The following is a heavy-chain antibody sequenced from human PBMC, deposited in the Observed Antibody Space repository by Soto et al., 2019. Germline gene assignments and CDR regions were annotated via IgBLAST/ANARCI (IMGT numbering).Heavy chain of an antibody. CDR2: IWYDGSNK. D-gene: IGHD3-16*02. J-gene: IGHJ4*02. CDR3: ARALGLPDY. CDR1: GFTFSSYC. V-gene: IGHV3-33*01. Sequence: QVQLVESGGGVVQPGRSLRLSCAASGFTFSSYCMHWVRQAPGKGLEWVAVIWYDGSNKYYADSVKGRFTISRDNSKNTLYLQMNSLRAEDTAVYYCARALGLPDYWGQGTLVTVSS.